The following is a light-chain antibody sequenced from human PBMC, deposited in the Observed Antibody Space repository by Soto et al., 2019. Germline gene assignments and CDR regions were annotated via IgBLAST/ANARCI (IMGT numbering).Light chain of an antibody. CDR1: QSVSSS. CDR2: GAF. CDR3: QQYNNWPLLT. V-gene: IGKV3D-15*01. J-gene: IGKJ4*01. Sequence: EIVMTQSPATLSVSPGETATLSCRASQSVSSSLAWYQQKPGQAPRLLIYGAFIGATGIPARFSGSGSGTEFTLTISSLQSEDFAVYYCQQYNNWPLLTFGGGTKVEIK.